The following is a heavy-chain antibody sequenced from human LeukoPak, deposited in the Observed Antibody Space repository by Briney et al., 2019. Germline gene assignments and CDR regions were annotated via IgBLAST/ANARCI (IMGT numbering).Heavy chain of an antibody. J-gene: IGHJ6*02. V-gene: IGHV3-49*04. CDR2: IRSKAYGGTT. D-gene: IGHD6-6*01. CDR1: GFTFGDYA. CDR3: TRDLGYSSSSFGMDV. Sequence: GRSLRLSCTASGFTFGDYAMSWVRQAPGKGLEWVGFIRSKAYGGTTEYAASVKGRFTISRDDSKSIAYLQMNSLKTEDTAVYYCTRDLGYSSSSFGMDVWGQGTTVTASS.